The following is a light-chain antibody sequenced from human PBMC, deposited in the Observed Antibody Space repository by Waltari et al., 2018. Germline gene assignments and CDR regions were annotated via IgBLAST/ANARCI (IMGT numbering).Light chain of an antibody. CDR3: ASWDDSLNGYV. CDR1: SSNIGRNA. J-gene: IGLJ1*01. V-gene: IGLV1-44*01. CDR2: SHD. Sequence: QSVLTQPPSASGTPGQRDTTSCSCSSSNIGRNALHAYQHPPGPAPNLLIYSHDQRPSGVPDRFSGSKSGTSASLAITGLQSEDEAHYYCASWDDSLNGYVFGTGTKVTVL.